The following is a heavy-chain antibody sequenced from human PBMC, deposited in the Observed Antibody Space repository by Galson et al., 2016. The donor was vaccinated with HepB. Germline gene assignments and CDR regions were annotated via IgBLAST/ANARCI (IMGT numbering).Heavy chain of an antibody. CDR3: ARAGITSRYAFDI. D-gene: IGHD6-6*01. J-gene: IGHJ3*02. CDR2: IYSGGST. CDR1: GFTVSSNY. V-gene: IGHV3-53*01. Sequence: SLRLSCAASGFTVSSNYMSWVRQAPGKGLEWVSVIYSGGSTYYADSVKGRFTISRDNSKNTLYLQMNSLRAEDTAVYYCARAGITSRYAFDIWGQGTMVTVPS.